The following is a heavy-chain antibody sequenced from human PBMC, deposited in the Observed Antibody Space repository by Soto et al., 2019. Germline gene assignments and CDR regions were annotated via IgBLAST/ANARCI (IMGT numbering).Heavy chain of an antibody. D-gene: IGHD6-13*01. CDR2: INPKSGVT. J-gene: IGHJ4*02. CDR1: GYTFPDYY. V-gene: IGHV1-2*02. Sequence: QLHLVQSGAEVKKPGASVRVSCTASGYTFPDYYIHWVRQAPGQGLEWMGWINPKSGVTNSAQKFQGRITMTRDTSITTAYLELSSLRSDDTAVYYCARGPKQTPRHSNSWFAPDYWGQGSLVTVSS. CDR3: ARGPKQTPRHSNSWFAPDY.